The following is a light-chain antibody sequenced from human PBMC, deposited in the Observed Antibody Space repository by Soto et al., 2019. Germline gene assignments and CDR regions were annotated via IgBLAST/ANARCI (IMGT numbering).Light chain of an antibody. J-gene: IGKJ4*01. V-gene: IGKV3D-15*01. CDR1: QNINSN. CDR2: GAS. Sequence: EILMTQSPLTLSVSPGEGATLSCRASQNINSNLAWYQQRHGQPPRVLIYGASSRASGIPDRFSGSGSGADFTLTINRLEPDDFAVYYCQQYNDWPPLTFGGGTRVESK. CDR3: QQYNDWPPLT.